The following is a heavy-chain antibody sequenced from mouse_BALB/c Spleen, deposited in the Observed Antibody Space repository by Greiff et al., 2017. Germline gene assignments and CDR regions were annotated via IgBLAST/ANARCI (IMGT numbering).Heavy chain of an antibody. D-gene: IGHD2-3*01. CDR3: AKGLLSYAMDY. CDR1: GYTFTDYY. Sequence: VQLQQSGAELARPGASVKLSCKASGYTFTDYYINWVKQRTGQGLEWIGEIYPGSGNTYYNEKFKGKATLTADKSSSTAYMQLSSLTSEDSAVYFCAKGLLSYAMDYWGQGTSVTVSS. V-gene: IGHV1-77*01. J-gene: IGHJ4*01. CDR2: IYPGSGNT.